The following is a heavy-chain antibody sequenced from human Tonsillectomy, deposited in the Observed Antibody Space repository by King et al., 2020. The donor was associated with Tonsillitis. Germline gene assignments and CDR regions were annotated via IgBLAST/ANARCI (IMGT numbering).Heavy chain of an antibody. J-gene: IGHJ3*01. CDR1: GGSISSSSYY. Sequence: QLQESGPGLVKPSETLSLTCTVSGGSISSSSYYWGWIRQPPGKGLEWIGSIYYSGSTYYNPSLKSRVTISVDTSKNQFSLKLSSVTAADTAVYYCARDEGLELLCSLPSAFVLWRQGTMVTVSS. CDR3: ARDEGLELLCSLPSAFVL. CDR2: IYYSGST. D-gene: IGHD1-7*01. V-gene: IGHV4-39*07.